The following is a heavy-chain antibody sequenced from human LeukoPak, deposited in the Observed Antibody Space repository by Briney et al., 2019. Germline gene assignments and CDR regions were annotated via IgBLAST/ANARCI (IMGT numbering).Heavy chain of an antibody. V-gene: IGHV3-15*01. CDR3: GTNGISNVRWYCCGMDV. CDR2: IKSKIDGGTT. Sequence: GGSLRLSCAASGITFSNAWMTWVRQAPGKGLEWVGLIKSKIDGGTTEYAAPVKGRFTISRDDSRNTLYLQMNALNSEDTAVYFCGTNGISNVRWYCCGMDVWGQGTTVTVSS. CDR1: GITFSNAW. D-gene: IGHD4-11*01. J-gene: IGHJ6*02.